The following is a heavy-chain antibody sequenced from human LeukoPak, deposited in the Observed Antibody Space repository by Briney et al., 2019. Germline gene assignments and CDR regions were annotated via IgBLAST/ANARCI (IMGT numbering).Heavy chain of an antibody. CDR3: ARGPDAYCSGGSCYVSNWFDP. D-gene: IGHD2-15*01. Sequence: GASVKVSCKASGGTFSSYAISWVRQAPGQGLEWMGRIIPTFGTANYAQKFQGRVTITTDESTSTAYMELSSLRSEDTAVYYCARGPDAYCSGGSCYVSNWFDPWGQGTLVTVSS. J-gene: IGHJ5*02. CDR1: GGTFSSYA. CDR2: IIPTFGTA. V-gene: IGHV1-69*05.